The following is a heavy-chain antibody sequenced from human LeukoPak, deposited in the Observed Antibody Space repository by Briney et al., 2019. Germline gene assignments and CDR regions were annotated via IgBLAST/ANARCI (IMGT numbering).Heavy chain of an antibody. V-gene: IGHV3-74*01. CDR1: GFTFSNYW. Sequence: PGGSLRLSCAASGFTFSNYWMHWVRQGPGKRLVWVSRISTDGRSISYAESVKGRFTISRDNAKNTLYLHMNSLRAEDTAVNYCARAFWGGYYYNDYWGQGTLVTVSS. CDR2: ISTDGRSI. D-gene: IGHD3-3*01. CDR3: ARAFWGGYYYNDY. J-gene: IGHJ4*02.